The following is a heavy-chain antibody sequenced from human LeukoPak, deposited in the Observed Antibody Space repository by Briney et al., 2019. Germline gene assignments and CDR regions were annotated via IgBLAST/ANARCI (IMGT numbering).Heavy chain of an antibody. CDR2: IYSGGST. CDR1: GFTVSSNY. CDR3: ASPRGGTNYYYMDV. J-gene: IGHJ6*03. Sequence: PGGSLRLSGAASGFTVSSNYMSWVRQAPGKGLEWVSVIYSGGSTYYADSVKGRFTISRDNSKNTLYLQMNSLRAEDTAVYYCASPRGGTNYYYMDVWGKGTTVTISS. V-gene: IGHV3-66*01. D-gene: IGHD1-26*01.